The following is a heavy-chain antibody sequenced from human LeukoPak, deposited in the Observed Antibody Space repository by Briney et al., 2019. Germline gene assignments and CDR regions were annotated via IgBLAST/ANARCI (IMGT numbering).Heavy chain of an antibody. CDR1: GFTFSSYG. J-gene: IGHJ4*02. CDR2: ISGSGGST. CDR3: ARDSSGYHY. D-gene: IGHD3-22*01. V-gene: IGHV3-23*01. Sequence: GGSLRLSCAASGFTFSSYGMSWVRQAPGKGLEWVSAISGSGGSTYYADSVKGRFTISRDNSKNSLYLQMNSLRAEDTAVYYCARDSSGYHYWGQGTLVTVSS.